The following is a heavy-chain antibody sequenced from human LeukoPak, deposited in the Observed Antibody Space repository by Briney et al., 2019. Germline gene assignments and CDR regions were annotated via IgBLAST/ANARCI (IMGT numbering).Heavy chain of an antibody. CDR2: INHSGST. D-gene: IGHD6-13*01. V-gene: IGHV4-34*01. CDR3: ARVTGYVMEDYFDY. J-gene: IGHJ4*02. CDR1: GGSFSGYY. Sequence: SETLSLACADYGGSFSGYYWSWIHQPPGKGLEWIGEINHSGSTNYNPSLKSRVTISVDTSKNQFSLRLSSVTAADTAVYYCARVTGYVMEDYFDYWGQGTLVTVSS.